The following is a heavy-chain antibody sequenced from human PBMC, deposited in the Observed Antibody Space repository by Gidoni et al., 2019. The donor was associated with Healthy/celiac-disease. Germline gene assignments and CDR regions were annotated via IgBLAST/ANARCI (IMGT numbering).Heavy chain of an antibody. CDR2: IWYDGSNK. CDR1: GFTFSSYG. J-gene: IGHJ6*02. D-gene: IGHD6-13*01. V-gene: IGHV3-33*01. Sequence: QVQLVESGGGVVQPGRSLRLSCAASGFTFSSYGMHWVRQAPGKGLEWVAVIWYDGSNKYYADSVKGRFTISRDNSKNTLYLQMNSLRAEDTAVYYCARDRGIAPELGQWYGMDVWGQGTTVTVSS. CDR3: ARDRGIAPELGQWYGMDV.